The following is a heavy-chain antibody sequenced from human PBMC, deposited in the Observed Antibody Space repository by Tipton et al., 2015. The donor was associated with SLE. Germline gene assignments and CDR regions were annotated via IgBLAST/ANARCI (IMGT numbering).Heavy chain of an antibody. Sequence: QSGPEVKKPGASVKVSCKASGYTFTSYDINWVRQATGQGLEWMGWMNPNSGNTGYAQKFQGRVTMTRNTSISTAYMELSSLRSEDTAVYYCASSEGVVVVAADDYWGQGTLVTVSS. D-gene: IGHD2-15*01. CDR2: MNPNSGNT. CDR3: ASSEGVVVVAADDY. V-gene: IGHV1-8*01. CDR1: GYTFTSYD. J-gene: IGHJ4*02.